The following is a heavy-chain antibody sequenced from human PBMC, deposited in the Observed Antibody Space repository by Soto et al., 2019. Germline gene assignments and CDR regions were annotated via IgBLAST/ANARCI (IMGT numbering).Heavy chain of an antibody. CDR1: SGSISSSNW. Sequence: TSDTLSLTCAVSSGSISSSNWWSWVRQPPGKGLEWIGEIYHSGSTNYNPSLKSRVTISVDTSKNQFSLKLSSVTAADTAVYYCARGRGIMITFGGVPDPDGSYYFDYWGQGTLVTVSS. V-gene: IGHV4-4*02. CDR3: ARGRGIMITFGGVPDPDGSYYFDY. D-gene: IGHD3-16*01. CDR2: IYHSGST. J-gene: IGHJ4*02.